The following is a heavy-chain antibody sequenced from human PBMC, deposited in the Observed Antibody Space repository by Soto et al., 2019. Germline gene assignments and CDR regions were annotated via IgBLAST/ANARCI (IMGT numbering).Heavy chain of an antibody. CDR3: ASSMGRGGNDY. J-gene: IGHJ4*02. CDR1: GFTFGDYW. Sequence: EVQLVESGGGLVQPGGSRRLSCAASGFTFGDYWMSGFRQAPGKGLECVANIKTDGSEKYYVDPVKGRFTISRDNAKNSLYLQMNSLRAEDTAVYYCASSMGRGGNDYWGQGTLVAVSS. CDR2: IKTDGSEK. V-gene: IGHV3-7*05. D-gene: IGHD3-10*01.